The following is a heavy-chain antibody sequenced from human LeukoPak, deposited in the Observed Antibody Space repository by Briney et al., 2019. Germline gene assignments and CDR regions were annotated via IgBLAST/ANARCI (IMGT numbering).Heavy chain of an antibody. J-gene: IGHJ3*02. CDR2: IYTSGST. D-gene: IGHD2-2*02. CDR3: ARVGSGRYCSSTSCYTVLAAFDI. CDR1: GGSISSYY. Sequence: ASETLSLTCTVSGGSISSYYWSWIRQPAGKGLEWIGRIYTSGSTNYNPSLKSRVTMSVDTSKNQFSLKLSSVTAADTAVYYCARVGSGRYCSSTSCYTVLAAFDIWGQGTMVTVSS. V-gene: IGHV4-4*07.